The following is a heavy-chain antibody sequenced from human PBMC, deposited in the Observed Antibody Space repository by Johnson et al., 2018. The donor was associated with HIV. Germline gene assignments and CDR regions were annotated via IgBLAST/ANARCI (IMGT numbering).Heavy chain of an antibody. J-gene: IGHJ3*02. CDR3: AKGEPVAFDI. Sequence: QVQLVESGGGLVQPGRSLRLSCAASGFTLSSYGMHWVRQAPGKGLEWVAFIRYDGSDKYSADSVEGRFTISRDNSKNTLYLQMNSLRPEDTAVYYCAKGEPVAFDIWGQGTMVTVSS. V-gene: IGHV3-30*02. D-gene: IGHD1-14*01. CDR2: IRYDGSDK. CDR1: GFTLSSYG.